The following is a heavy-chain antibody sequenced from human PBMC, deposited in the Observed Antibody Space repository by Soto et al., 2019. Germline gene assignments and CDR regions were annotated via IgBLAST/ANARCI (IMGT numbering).Heavy chain of an antibody. Sequence: QITLNESGPTQVKPRQTLTLTCTFSGFSLTTSGVGVGWIRQSPGKAPEWLALIYWDDDKRYSPSLKSRVTITKDTSTTQVVLPMAALDPADTATYYCAHRVLRTVFGLVTTTAIYFDFWGQGTPVAVSS. J-gene: IGHJ4*02. CDR3: AHRVLRTVFGLVTTTAIYFDF. CDR2: IYWDDDK. V-gene: IGHV2-5*02. CDR1: GFSLTTSGVG. D-gene: IGHD3-3*01.